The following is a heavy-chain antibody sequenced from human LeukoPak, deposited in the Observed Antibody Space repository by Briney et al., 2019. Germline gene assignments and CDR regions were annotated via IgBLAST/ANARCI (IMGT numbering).Heavy chain of an antibody. J-gene: IGHJ4*02. Sequence: GGSLRLPCAASGFTFSDYYMSWIRQAPGKGLEWVSYISGSGRTIYYADSVKGRFTISRDNSKNTLYLQMNSLRAEDTAVYYCAKSSRGATVVNSDYWGQGTLVTVSS. D-gene: IGHD4-23*01. CDR3: AKSSRGATVVNSDY. CDR1: GFTFSDYY. CDR2: ISGSGRTI. V-gene: IGHV3-11*01.